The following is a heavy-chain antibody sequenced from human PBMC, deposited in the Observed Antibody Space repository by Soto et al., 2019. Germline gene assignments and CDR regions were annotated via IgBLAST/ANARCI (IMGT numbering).Heavy chain of an antibody. J-gene: IGHJ6*03. CDR1: GFTFSNAW. V-gene: IGHV3-15*01. D-gene: IGHD6-6*01. CDR2: IKSKTDGGTT. Sequence: EVQLVESGGGLVKPGGSLRLSCAASGFTFSNAWMSWVHQAPGKGLEWVGRIKSKTDGGTTDYAAPVKGRFTISRDDSKNTLYLQMNSLKTEDTAVYYCTTEKEEQLGWALDYYYYYYMDVWGKGTTVTVSS. CDR3: TTEKEEQLGWALDYYYYYYMDV.